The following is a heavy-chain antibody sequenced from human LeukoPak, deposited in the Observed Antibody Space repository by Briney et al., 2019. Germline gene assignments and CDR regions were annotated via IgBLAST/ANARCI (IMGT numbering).Heavy chain of an antibody. CDR2: IYYSGST. Sequence: SETLSLTCTVSGGSISSYYWSWIRQPPGKGLEWIVYIYYSGSTNYNPALKSRVTISVDTSNNRFSLKLSSVTAADTAVYYCARVRPLGFFMDVWGQGTTVTVSS. CDR1: GGSISSYY. J-gene: IGHJ6*02. CDR3: ARVRPLGFFMDV. V-gene: IGHV4-59*01.